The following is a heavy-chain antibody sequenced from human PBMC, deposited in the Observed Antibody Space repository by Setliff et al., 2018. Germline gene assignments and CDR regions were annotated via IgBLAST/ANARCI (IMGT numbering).Heavy chain of an antibody. CDR3: ARDLGHGGDSDY. CDR1: GGSISSYY. Sequence: KPSETLSLTCTVSGGSISSYYWSWIRQPAGKGLEWIGHIYIGGSANYNPSLKSRVTMSIDTSKNQVSLKLNSVTATDTAVYYCARDLGHGGDSDYWGQGILVTVSS. V-gene: IGHV4-4*07. D-gene: IGHD2-21*02. J-gene: IGHJ4*02. CDR2: IYIGGSA.